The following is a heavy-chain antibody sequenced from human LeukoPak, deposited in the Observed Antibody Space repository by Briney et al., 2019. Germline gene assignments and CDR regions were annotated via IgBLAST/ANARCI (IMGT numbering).Heavy chain of an antibody. CDR2: IKQDGSEK. Sequence: GGSLRLSCAASGFTFSSYGMHWVRQAPGKGLEWVANIKQDGSEKYYVDSVKGRFTISRDNAKNSLYLQMNSLRAEDTAVYYCASNTIFGDYFDYWGQGTLVTVSS. CDR3: ASNTIFGDYFDY. J-gene: IGHJ4*02. V-gene: IGHV3-7*01. D-gene: IGHD3-3*01. CDR1: GFTFSSYG.